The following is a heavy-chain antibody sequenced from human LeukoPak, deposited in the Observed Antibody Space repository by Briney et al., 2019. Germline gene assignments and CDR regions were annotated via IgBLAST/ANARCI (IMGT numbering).Heavy chain of an antibody. Sequence: GGSLRLSCAASGFTFSSYAMHWVRQAPGKGLEWVAVISYDGSNKYYADSVKGRFTISRDNSKNTLYLQMNSLRAEDTAVYYCARGGIAVAGRTDYWGQGTLVTVSS. CDR1: GFTFSSYA. CDR3: ARGGIAVAGRTDY. J-gene: IGHJ4*02. V-gene: IGHV3-30-3*01. CDR2: ISYDGSNK. D-gene: IGHD6-19*01.